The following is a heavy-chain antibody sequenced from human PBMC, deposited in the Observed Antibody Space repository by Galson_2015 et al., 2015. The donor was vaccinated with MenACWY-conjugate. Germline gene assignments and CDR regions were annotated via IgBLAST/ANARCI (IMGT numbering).Heavy chain of an antibody. J-gene: IGHJ4*02. CDR2: IKADGSFS. D-gene: IGHD1-1*01. Sequence: YLRFSCAASGFTFNNYWMHWVRQPPGKGLEWISYIKADGSFSNYEDSVKGRFIISSDNAKNMVYLQMDGLGDEDTAVYFCARDNNWSFDSWGQGTLVTVSS. CDR3: ARDNNWSFDS. V-gene: IGHV3-74*01. CDR1: GFTFNNYW.